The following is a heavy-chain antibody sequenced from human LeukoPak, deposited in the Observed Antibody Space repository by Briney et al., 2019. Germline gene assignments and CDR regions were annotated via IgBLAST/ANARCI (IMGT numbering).Heavy chain of an antibody. D-gene: IGHD3-22*01. J-gene: IGHJ4*02. CDR3: ARDGPYYYDSSGFDY. CDR2: ISSSSSYI. CDR1: GFTFSSYS. V-gene: IGHV3-21*01. Sequence: PGGSLRLSCAASGFTFSSYSMNWVRQAPGKGLEWVSSISSSSSYIYYADSVKGRFTISRDNAKNSLYLQMNSLRAEDTAVYYCARDGPYYYDSSGFDYWGQGTLVTVSS.